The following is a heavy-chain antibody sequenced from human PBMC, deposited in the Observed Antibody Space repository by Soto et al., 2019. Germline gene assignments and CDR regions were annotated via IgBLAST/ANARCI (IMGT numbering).Heavy chain of an antibody. D-gene: IGHD2-21*02. CDR3: ARGNVHIVVVTAIDWFDP. V-gene: IGHV1-69*13. CDR1: GGTFSSYA. Sequence: SVKVSCKASGGTFSSYAISWVRQAPGQGLEWMGGIIPIFGTANYAQKFQGRVTITADESTSTAYMELSSLRSEDTAVYYCARGNVHIVVVTAIDWFDPWGQGTLVTV. J-gene: IGHJ5*02. CDR2: IIPIFGTA.